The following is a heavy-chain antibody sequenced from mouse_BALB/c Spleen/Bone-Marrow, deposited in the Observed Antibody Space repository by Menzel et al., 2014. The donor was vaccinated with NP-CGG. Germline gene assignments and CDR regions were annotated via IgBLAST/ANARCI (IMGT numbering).Heavy chain of an antibody. J-gene: IGHJ1*01. Sequence: VQLQQSGPGLVAPSQSLSITCTASGFSLSRYSVHWVRQPPGKGLEGLGMIWGGGSTDYNSALKSRLSISKDNHKSQVFLKMNSLQTDETAMYYCARVVATDWYFDVWGAGTTVTVSS. CDR3: ARVVATDWYFDV. CDR2: IWGGGST. D-gene: IGHD1-1*01. V-gene: IGHV2-6-4*01. CDR1: GFSLSRYS.